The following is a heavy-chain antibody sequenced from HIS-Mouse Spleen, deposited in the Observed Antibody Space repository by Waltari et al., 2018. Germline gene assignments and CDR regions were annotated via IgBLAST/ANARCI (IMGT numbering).Heavy chain of an antibody. Sequence: QVQLVQSGAEVKKPGASVKVSCKASGYTFPSYALNWVRQATGQGLEWMGWMNPNRGNTGYAQKVQGRVTMTRNTSISTAYMELSSLRSEDTAVYYCARGHDYSNYFDYWGQGTLVTVSS. V-gene: IGHV1-8*01. CDR1: GYTFPSYA. CDR2: MNPNRGNT. D-gene: IGHD4-4*01. CDR3: ARGHDYSNYFDY. J-gene: IGHJ4*02.